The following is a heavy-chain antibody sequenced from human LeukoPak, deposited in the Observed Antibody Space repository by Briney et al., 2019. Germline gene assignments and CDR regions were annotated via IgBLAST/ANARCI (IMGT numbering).Heavy chain of an antibody. V-gene: IGHV1-8*01. CDR1: GYTFTSYD. CDR3: ARPYYYDSRIDP. J-gene: IGHJ5*02. CDR2: MNPNSGNT. D-gene: IGHD3-22*01. Sequence: GASVKVSCKASGYTFTSYDINWVRQATGQGLEWMGWMNPNSGNTGSAQRFQGRITMTRDTSISTAYMELSSLRSEDTAVYYCARPYYYDSRIDPWGQGILVTVSS.